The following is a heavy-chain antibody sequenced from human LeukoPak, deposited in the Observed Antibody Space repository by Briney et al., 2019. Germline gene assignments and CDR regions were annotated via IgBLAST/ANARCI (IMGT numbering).Heavy chain of an antibody. J-gene: IGHJ6*02. CDR2: ISSSSTYI. D-gene: IGHD2-15*01. CDR3: ARVGCSGGRCPGYGMDV. V-gene: IGHV3-21*01. CDR1: GFTFSSYY. Sequence: PGGSLRLSCAASGFTFSSYYLTWVRQAPGKGLEWVSSISSSSTYIYYADSVKGRFTISRDNAKNSLYLQMNSLRVEDTAVYYCARVGCSGGRCPGYGMDVWGQGTTVTVSS.